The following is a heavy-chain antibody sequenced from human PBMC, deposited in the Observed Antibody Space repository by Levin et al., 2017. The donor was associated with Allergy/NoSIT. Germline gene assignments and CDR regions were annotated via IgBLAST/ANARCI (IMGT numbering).Heavy chain of an antibody. V-gene: IGHV2-5*02. CDR3: AHRLGSPITMVRGIAFDP. CDR2: IYWDDDK. Sequence: SGPTLVKPTQTLTLTCTFSGFSLSTSGVGVGWIRQPPGKALEWLALIYWDDDKRYSPSLKSRLTITKDTSKNQVVLTMTNMDPVDTATYYCAHRLGSPITMVRGIAFDPWGQGTLVTVSS. CDR1: GFSLSTSGVG. D-gene: IGHD3-10*01. J-gene: IGHJ5*02.